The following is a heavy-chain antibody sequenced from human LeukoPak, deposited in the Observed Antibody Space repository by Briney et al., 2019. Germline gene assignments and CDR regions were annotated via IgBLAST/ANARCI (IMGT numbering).Heavy chain of an antibody. V-gene: IGHV1-69*05. CDR3: ARVVVAATTNYENWFDP. D-gene: IGHD2-15*01. CDR2: IIPIFGTA. J-gene: IGHJ5*02. CDR1: GGTFSSYA. Sequence: SVKVSCKASGGTFSSYAISWVRQAPGQGLEWMGGIIPIFGTANYAQKFQGRVTMTRDMSTSTVYMELSSLRSEDTAVYYCARVVVAATTNYENWFDPWGQGTLVTVSS.